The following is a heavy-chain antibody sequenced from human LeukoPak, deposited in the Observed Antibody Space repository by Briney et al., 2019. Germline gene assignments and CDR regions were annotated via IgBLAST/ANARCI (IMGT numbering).Heavy chain of an antibody. D-gene: IGHD3-10*01. Sequence: GGSLRLSCAASGFTFSSYWMSWVRQAPGKGLEWVANIKQDGSEKYYVDSVKGRFTISRDNAKNSLYLQMNSLRAEDTAVYYCARETYYYGSGSQYYYYYGMDVWGQGTTVTVSS. CDR3: ARETYYYGSGSQYYYYYGMDV. CDR2: IKQDGSEK. V-gene: IGHV3-7*01. CDR1: GFTFSSYW. J-gene: IGHJ6*02.